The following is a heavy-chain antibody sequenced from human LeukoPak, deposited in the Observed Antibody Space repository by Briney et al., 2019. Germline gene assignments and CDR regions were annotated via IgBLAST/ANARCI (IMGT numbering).Heavy chain of an antibody. CDR3: ARERKLNFDY. CDR1: GRTFSSYA. J-gene: IGHJ4*02. Sequence: ASVKVSCKASGRTFSSYAISWVRQAPGQGLEWMGWISAYNGNTNYAQKLQGRVTMTTDTSTSTAYMELRSLRSDDTAVYYCARERKLNFDYWGQGTLVTVSS. V-gene: IGHV1-18*01. CDR2: ISAYNGNT. D-gene: IGHD1-14*01.